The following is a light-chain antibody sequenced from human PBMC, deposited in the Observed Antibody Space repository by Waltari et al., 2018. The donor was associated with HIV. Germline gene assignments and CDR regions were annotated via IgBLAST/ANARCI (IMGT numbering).Light chain of an antibody. CDR3: QTWRTGLQV. J-gene: IGLJ3*02. Sequence: QVVLTQPPSASASLGASVRLTCTLSSGHNNYVIAWHQQQPEKGPRFLMKLNSDGRHSKGDGVPERFSGSSSGAERYLIISSLQSEDAADYFCQTWRTGLQVFGGGTRLTVL. CDR1: SGHNNYV. CDR2: LNSDGRH. V-gene: IGLV4-69*02.